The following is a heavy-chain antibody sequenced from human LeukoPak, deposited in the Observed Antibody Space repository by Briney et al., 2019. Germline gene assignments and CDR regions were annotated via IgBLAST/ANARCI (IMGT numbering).Heavy chain of an antibody. V-gene: IGHV3-23*01. D-gene: IGHD3-10*01. Sequence: GGSLRLSCAASGFTFSSYAMSWVRQAPGKGLEWVSAISGSGGSTYYADSVKGRFTISRDSSKNTLYLQMNSLRAEDTAVYYCAKGSFMVRFYGMDVWGQGTTVTVSS. J-gene: IGHJ6*02. CDR1: GFTFSSYA. CDR3: AKGSFMVRFYGMDV. CDR2: ISGSGGST.